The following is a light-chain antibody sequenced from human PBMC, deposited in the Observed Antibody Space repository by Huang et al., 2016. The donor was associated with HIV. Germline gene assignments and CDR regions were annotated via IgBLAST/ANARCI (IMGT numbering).Light chain of an antibody. Sequence: EIVMTQSPATLSVSPGERATLSCRASQSVSSTLAWYQQKPGQAPRLLIYGASTRATGSPARFSGSGSGTEFTLTISSLQSEDFAVYYCQQYNNWPPLITFGQGTRLEIK. CDR3: QQYNNWPPLIT. J-gene: IGKJ5*01. CDR2: GAS. V-gene: IGKV3-15*01. CDR1: QSVSST.